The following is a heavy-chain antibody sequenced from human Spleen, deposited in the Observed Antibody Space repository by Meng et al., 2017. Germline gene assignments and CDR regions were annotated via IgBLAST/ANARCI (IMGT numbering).Heavy chain of an antibody. CDR1: GFTFSSYE. D-gene: IGHD5-18*01. CDR3: ARDCGYSYGWGSYYCGMDV. V-gene: IGHV3-48*03. Sequence: GESLKISCAASGFTFSSYEMNWVRQAPGKGLEWVSYISSSGSTIYYADSVKGRFTISRDNAKNSLYLQMNSLRAEDTAVYYCARDCGYSYGWGSYYCGMDVWGQGTMVTVSS. J-gene: IGHJ6*02. CDR2: ISSSGSTI.